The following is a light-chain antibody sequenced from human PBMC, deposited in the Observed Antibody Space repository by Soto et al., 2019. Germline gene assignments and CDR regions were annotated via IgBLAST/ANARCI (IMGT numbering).Light chain of an antibody. V-gene: IGLV3-21*02. J-gene: IGLJ2*01. CDR1: NIGSKS. CDR3: GTWDSSLSAGV. Sequence: SYELTQPPSVSVAPGQTATITCGGNNIGSKSVHWYQQRPGQAPVLVVFDDRDRPSGIPERFSGSNSGSTATLTISRVEVGDEADYYCGTWDSSLSAGVFGGGTKLTVL. CDR2: DDR.